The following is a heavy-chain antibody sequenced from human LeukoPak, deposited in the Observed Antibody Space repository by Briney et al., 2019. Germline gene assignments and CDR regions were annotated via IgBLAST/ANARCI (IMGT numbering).Heavy chain of an antibody. CDR1: GVSISSSSYY. J-gene: IGHJ4*02. V-gene: IGHV4-39*07. D-gene: IGHD2-15*01. CDR2: IYYSGST. CDR3: ARSLLLYFDY. Sequence: SETLSLTCTVSGVSISSSSYYWGWIRQPPGKGLEWIGSIYYSGSTYYNPSLKSRVTISVDTSKNQFSLKPSSVTAADTAVYYCARSLLLYFDYWGQGTLVTVSS.